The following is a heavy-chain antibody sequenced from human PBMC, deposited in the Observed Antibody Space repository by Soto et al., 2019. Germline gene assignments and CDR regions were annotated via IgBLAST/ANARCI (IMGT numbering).Heavy chain of an antibody. CDR2: INAGNGNT. V-gene: IGHV1-3*05. J-gene: IGHJ4*02. CDR3: ARGSGWSPPFEY. Sequence: QVQLVQSGDEEKKPGASVKVSCKASGYTFTSYAMHWVRQAPGQRLEWMGWINAGNGNTKYSQKFQGRVTITRDTSASTAYMEMSSLRSEDTAVYYCARGSGWSPPFEYWGQGTRVTVSS. D-gene: IGHD6-19*01. CDR1: GYTFTSYA.